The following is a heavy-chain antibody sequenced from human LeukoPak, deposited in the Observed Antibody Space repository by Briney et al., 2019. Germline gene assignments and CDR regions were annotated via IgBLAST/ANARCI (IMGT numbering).Heavy chain of an antibody. J-gene: IGHJ1*01. V-gene: IGHV1-2*02. CDR2: INPNSGGT. CDR3: ARLTDSSGWFAKYFQH. D-gene: IGHD6-19*01. Sequence: ASVKVSCKASGYTFIGYFMHWVRQAPGQGLEWMGWINPNSGGTNYAQKFQGRVTMTRGTSINTAYMELSSLRSDDTAVYYCARLTDSSGWFAKYFQHWGQGTLVTVSS. CDR1: GYTFIGYF.